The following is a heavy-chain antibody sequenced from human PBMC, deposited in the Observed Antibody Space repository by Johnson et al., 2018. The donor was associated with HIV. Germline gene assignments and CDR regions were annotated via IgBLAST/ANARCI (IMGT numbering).Heavy chain of an antibody. CDR3: AKGGGELLGFRELSDAFDI. Sequence: QVYLVESGGGVVRPGESLRLSCAASGFTFDDYDMSWVRQAPGQGLEWVSYISTITNTVFYAGSVKGRFTISRDNAKNSLYLQMNSLRAEDTAVYYCAKGGGELLGFRELSDAFDIWGQGTMVTVSS. V-gene: IGHV3-11*01. J-gene: IGHJ3*02. CDR1: GFTFDDYD. CDR2: ISTITNTV. D-gene: IGHD3-10*01.